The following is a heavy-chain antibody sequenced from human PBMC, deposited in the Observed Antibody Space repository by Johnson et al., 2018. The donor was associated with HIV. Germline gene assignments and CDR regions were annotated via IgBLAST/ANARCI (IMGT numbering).Heavy chain of an antibody. J-gene: IGHJ3*01. V-gene: IGHV3-74*03. CDR2: IYSDGSDT. CDR1: GYIFRNYW. D-gene: IGHD6-19*01. CDR3: ARKQWLEIPSDAFDV. Sequence: VKLVESGGGLVQPGGSLRLSCAGSGYIFRNYWMHWVRQAPGKGLVWVARIYSDGSDTAYADSVKGRFTISRDNAKKTLYLQMNSLRAEDTAVYYCARKQWLEIPSDAFDVWGQGTMVTVSS.